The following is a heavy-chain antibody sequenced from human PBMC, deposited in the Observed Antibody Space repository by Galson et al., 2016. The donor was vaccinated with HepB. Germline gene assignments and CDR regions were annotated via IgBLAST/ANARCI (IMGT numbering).Heavy chain of an antibody. CDR1: GYVFAYYG. J-gene: IGHJ4*02. Sequence: SVKVSCKASGYVFAYYGMSWVRQAPGQRFEWMGWISADNGNTNHARKLQDRVTLTPDTSTSTAYMELRSLRSDDTAMYYCARVDCAGESGYSDNYWGQGTLVTVSS. CDR3: ARVDCAGESGYSDNY. CDR2: ISADNGNT. V-gene: IGHV1-18*01. D-gene: IGHD5-12*01.